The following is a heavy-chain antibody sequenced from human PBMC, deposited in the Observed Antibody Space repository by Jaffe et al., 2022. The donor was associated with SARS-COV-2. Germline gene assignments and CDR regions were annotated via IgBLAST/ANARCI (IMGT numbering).Heavy chain of an antibody. D-gene: IGHD2-2*01. Sequence: QVQLQQWGAGLLKPSETLSLTCAVYGGSFSGYYWSWIRQPPGKGLEWIGEINHSGSTNYNPSLKSRVTISVDTSKNQFSLKLSSVTAADTAVYYCARGLPPLGQYQLLLYNWFDPWGQGTLVTVSS. V-gene: IGHV4-34*01. J-gene: IGHJ5*02. CDR1: GGSFSGYY. CDR3: ARGLPPLGQYQLLLYNWFDP. CDR2: INHSGST.